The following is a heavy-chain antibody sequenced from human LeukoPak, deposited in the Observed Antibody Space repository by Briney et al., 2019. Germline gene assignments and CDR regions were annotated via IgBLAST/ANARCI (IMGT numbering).Heavy chain of an antibody. CDR2: ISPSGNYI. Sequence: GGSLRLSCAASGFTFSSHSMNWVRQAPGKGLEWVPSISPSGNYIYYADSVEGRFTISRDSAKNSLYLQMNSLRAEDTAVYYCARDLSSSTSCYSYWGQGTLVTVSS. J-gene: IGHJ4*02. V-gene: IGHV3-21*01. D-gene: IGHD2-2*01. CDR3: ARDLSSSTSCYSY. CDR1: GFTFSSHS.